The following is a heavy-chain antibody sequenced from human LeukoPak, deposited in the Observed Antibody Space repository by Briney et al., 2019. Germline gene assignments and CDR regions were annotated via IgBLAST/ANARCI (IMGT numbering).Heavy chain of an antibody. CDR2: IIPNLGRA. D-gene: IGHD2-2*01. J-gene: IGHJ5*02. Sequence: SVKVSCKASGGIFSSYTISWVRQAPGQGLEWMGRIIPNLGRANYAQKFQGRVTITADKSTSTAYMELSSLRSEDTAVYYCARGGGQYCISTSCSNWFDPWGQGTLVTVYS. CDR3: ARGGGQYCISTSCSNWFDP. CDR1: GGIFSSYT. V-gene: IGHV1-69*08.